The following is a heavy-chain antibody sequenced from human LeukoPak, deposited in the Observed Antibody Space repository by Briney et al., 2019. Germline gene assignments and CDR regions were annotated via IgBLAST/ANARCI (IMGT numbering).Heavy chain of an antibody. D-gene: IGHD2-2*01. J-gene: IGHJ6*03. CDR2: INPNSGDT. Sequence: ASVKVSCKASGYTLTGYYMHWVRQAPGQGLEWMGWINPNSGDTDYAQKFQGRVTMTRDTSISTAYMELSRLRSDDTAVYYCAKANYYQPPDYYYYYMDVWGKGTTVTVSS. CDR1: GYTLTGYY. CDR3: AKANYYQPPDYYYYYMDV. V-gene: IGHV1-2*02.